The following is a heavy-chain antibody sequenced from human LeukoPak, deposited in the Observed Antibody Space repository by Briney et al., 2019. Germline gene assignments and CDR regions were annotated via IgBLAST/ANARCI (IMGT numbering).Heavy chain of an antibody. D-gene: IGHD5-12*01. J-gene: IGHJ6*04. Sequence: PSETLSLTCAVSGYSISSGYYWGWIRQPPGKGLEWIGSIYHSGSTYYNPSLKSRVTISVDTSKNQFSLKLSSVTAADTAVYYCARADRVATTNYYYYYGMGVWGKGTTVTVSS. CDR3: ARADRVATTNYYYYYGMGV. CDR2: IYHSGST. V-gene: IGHV4-38-2*01. CDR1: GYSISSGYY.